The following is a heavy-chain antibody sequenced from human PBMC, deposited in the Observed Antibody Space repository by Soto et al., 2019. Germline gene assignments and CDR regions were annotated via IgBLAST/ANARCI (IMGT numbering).Heavy chain of an antibody. CDR2: IWYDGSNK. CDR3: ARGRYDYVWRSLGERYYFDY. J-gene: IGHJ4*02. CDR1: GFTFSSYG. V-gene: IGHV3-33*01. Sequence: QVQLVESGGGVVQPGRSLRLSCAASGFTFSSYGMHWVRQAPGKGLEWVAVIWYDGSNKYYADSVKGRFTISRDNSKNTLYLQMNCLRAEDTAVYYCARGRYDYVWRSLGERYYFDYWGQGTLVTVSS. D-gene: IGHD3-16*01.